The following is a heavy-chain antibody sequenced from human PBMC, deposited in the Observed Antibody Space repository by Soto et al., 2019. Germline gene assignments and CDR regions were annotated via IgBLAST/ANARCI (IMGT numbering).Heavy chain of an antibody. V-gene: IGHV4-61*01. CDR2: IYYSGST. Sequence: SETLSLTCTVSGGSVSSGSYYFGWIRQPPGKGLEWIGYIYYSGSTNYNPSLKSRVTISVDTSKNQFSLKLSSVTAADTAVYYCARVNSGSYYGGFDYWGQGTLVTVSS. CDR3: ARVNSGSYYGGFDY. J-gene: IGHJ4*02. D-gene: IGHD1-26*01. CDR1: GGSVSSGSYY.